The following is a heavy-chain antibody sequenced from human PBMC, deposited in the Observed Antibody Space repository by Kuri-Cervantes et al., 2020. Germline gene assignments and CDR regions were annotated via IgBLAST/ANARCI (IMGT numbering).Heavy chain of an antibody. CDR2: INPNSGGT. D-gene: IGHD2-15*01. CDR1: GYTFTGYY. CDR3: ARGLPAQYYYGGGNLGP. J-gene: IGHJ1*01. V-gene: IGHV1-2*02. Sequence: ASVKVSCKASGYTFTGYYIHWVRQAPGQGLEWMGWINPNSGGTNSAQKFQGRVTMTRDTSISTTYMDLSSLRSEDTAVYYCARGLPAQYYYGGGNLGPWGQGTLVTVSS.